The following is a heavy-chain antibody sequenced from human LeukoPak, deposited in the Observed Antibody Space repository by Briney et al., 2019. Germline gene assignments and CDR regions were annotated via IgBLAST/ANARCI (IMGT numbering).Heavy chain of an antibody. J-gene: IGHJ4*02. CDR1: GFTFSSYE. D-gene: IGHD1-14*01. Sequence: TGRSLRLSCAASGFTFSSYEMNWVRQAPGKGLEWVSYISSSGSTIYYADSVKGRFTISRDNAKNSLYLQMNSLRAEDTAVYYCARDTGELGYPDYWGQGTLVTVSS. CDR3: ARDTGELGYPDY. V-gene: IGHV3-48*03. CDR2: ISSSGSTI.